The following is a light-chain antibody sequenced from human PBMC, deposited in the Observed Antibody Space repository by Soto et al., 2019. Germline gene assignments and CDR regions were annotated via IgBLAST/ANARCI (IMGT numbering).Light chain of an antibody. J-gene: IGKJ1*01. CDR3: QQYNNWPPDRT. V-gene: IGKV3-15*01. CDR1: QSVSSN. Sequence: EIVMTQSPATLSVSPGERATLSCRASQSVSSNLAWYQQKPGQAPRLLIYGASTRATGIPARFSGSGCGTEFTLTISSLQCEDVAIYFCQQYNNWPPDRTFGQGTKVEIK. CDR2: GAS.